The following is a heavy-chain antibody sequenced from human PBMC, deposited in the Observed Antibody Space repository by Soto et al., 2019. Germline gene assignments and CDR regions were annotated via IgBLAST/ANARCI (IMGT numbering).Heavy chain of an antibody. V-gene: IGHV3-23*01. CDR3: AKDLSGRTIAWYYFDY. D-gene: IGHD3-10*01. CDR2: ISGSGGST. Sequence: PGGSLRLSCAASGFTFSSYAMSWVRQAPGKGLEWVSAISGSGGSTYYADSVKGRFTISRDNSKNTLYLQMNSLRAEDTAVYYCAKDLSGRTIAWYYFDYWGQGTLVTVSS. CDR1: GFTFSSYA. J-gene: IGHJ4*02.